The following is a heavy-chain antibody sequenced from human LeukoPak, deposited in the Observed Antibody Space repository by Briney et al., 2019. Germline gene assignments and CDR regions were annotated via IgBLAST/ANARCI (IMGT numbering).Heavy chain of an antibody. CDR3: ARPRRDYVWGSYRYTGYYYMDV. Sequence: GESLKISCKGSGYSFTSYWIGWVRQMPGKGLEWMGIIYPGDSDTRYSQSFQGQVTISADKSISTAYLQWSSLKASDTAMYYCARPRRDYVWGSYRYTGYYYMDVWGKGTTVTVSS. CDR1: GYSFTSYW. CDR2: IYPGDSDT. D-gene: IGHD3-16*02. V-gene: IGHV5-51*01. J-gene: IGHJ6*03.